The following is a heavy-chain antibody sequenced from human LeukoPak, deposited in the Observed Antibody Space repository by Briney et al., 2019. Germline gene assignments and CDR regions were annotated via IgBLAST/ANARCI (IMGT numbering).Heavy chain of an antibody. CDR1: GFTFNSYA. CDR3: AREPGDSSGWSE. J-gene: IGHJ4*02. V-gene: IGHV3-23*01. D-gene: IGHD6-19*01. Sequence: PGGSLRLSCAASGFTFNSYAMSWVRQAPGKGLEWVSGISSGGGSTYYADSVKGRFTISRDNAKNSLYLQMNSLRAEDTAVYYCAREPGDSSGWSEWGQGTLVTVSS. CDR2: ISSGGGST.